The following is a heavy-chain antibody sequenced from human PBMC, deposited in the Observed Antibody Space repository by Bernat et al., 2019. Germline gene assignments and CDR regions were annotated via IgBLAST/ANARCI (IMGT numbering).Heavy chain of an antibody. J-gene: IGHJ3*02. Sequence: QVQLVESGGGVVQPGRSLRLSCAASGFTFSSYGMHWVRQAPGKGLEWVAVIWYDGSNKYYADSVKGRFTISRDNSKNTLYLQMNSLRAEDTAVYYCARDRGGLRSDAFDIWGQGTMVTVSS. D-gene: IGHD2-21*01. CDR3: ARDRGGLRSDAFDI. CDR1: GFTFSSYG. CDR2: IWYDGSNK. V-gene: IGHV3-33*01.